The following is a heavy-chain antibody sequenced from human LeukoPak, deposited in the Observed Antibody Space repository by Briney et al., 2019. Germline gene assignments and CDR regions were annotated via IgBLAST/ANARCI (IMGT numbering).Heavy chain of an antibody. CDR2: IFNTGNT. Sequence: SETLSLTCSVSGGSINSHYWSWIRQPPGKRLEWIGYIFNTGNTNYNPSLASRVPMSVDTSRAQFFLRLSPVTAADTAIYYCASRPADTTWYGVFDYWSQGTLVTVSS. J-gene: IGHJ4*02. D-gene: IGHD3-10*01. CDR1: GGSINSHY. CDR3: ASRPADTTWYGVFDY. V-gene: IGHV4-59*11.